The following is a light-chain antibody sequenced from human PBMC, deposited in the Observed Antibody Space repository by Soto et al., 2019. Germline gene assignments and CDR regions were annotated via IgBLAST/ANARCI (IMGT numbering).Light chain of an antibody. CDR3: QQFSRYPLT. J-gene: IGKJ4*01. CDR2: AAS. Sequence: DIQMIQSPSSLSASVGDRVTITCQASQDIKNYLNWYQQKPGKAPKLLIYAASSLQSGVPSRFSGSGSGTDFTLTISRLEPEDFAVYYCQQFSRYPLTFGGGTKVDIK. V-gene: IGKV1-39*01. CDR1: QDIKNY.